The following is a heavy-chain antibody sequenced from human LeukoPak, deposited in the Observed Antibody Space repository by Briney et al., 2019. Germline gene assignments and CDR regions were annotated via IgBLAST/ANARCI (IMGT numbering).Heavy chain of an antibody. CDR2: INHSGST. V-gene: IGHV4-34*01. CDR1: GFTLCSYL. CDR3: ARKSQLWLKGWFDP. Sequence: LGALRLSCAAPGFTLCSYLVRWGRQAPGEGVGGVGEINHSGSTNYNPSLKSRVTISVDTSKNQFSLKLSSVTAADTAVYYCARKSQLWLKGWFDPWGQGTLVTVSS. D-gene: IGHD5-18*01. J-gene: IGHJ5*02.